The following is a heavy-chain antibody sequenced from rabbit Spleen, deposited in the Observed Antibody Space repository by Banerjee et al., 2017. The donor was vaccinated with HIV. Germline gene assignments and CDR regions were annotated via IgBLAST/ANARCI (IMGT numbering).Heavy chain of an antibody. CDR2: IDVAKSGDT. D-gene: IGHD8-1*01. CDR1: GFSFSRSYD. V-gene: IGHV1S45*01. J-gene: IGHJ6*01. Sequence: QEQLVESGGGLVQPGASLRLTCTASGFSFSRSYDMCWVRQAPGKGLEWIACIDVAKSGDTYYTNWAKGRFTISKTSSTTVALQVPSLTAADTATYFCARDTGTSFSTYGMDLWGPGTLVTVS. CDR3: ARDTGTSFSTYGMDL.